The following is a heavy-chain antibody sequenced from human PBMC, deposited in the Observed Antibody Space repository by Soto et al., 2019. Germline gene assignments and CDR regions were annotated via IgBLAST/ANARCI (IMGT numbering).Heavy chain of an antibody. CDR3: AREPYYYDSSGYYRRNYFDY. CDR2: IDPSDSYT. Sequence: GESLKISCKGSGYSFTSYWISWVRQMPGKGLEWMGRIDPSDSYTNYSPSFQGQVTISADKSISTAYLQWSSLKASDTAMYYCAREPYYYDSSGYYRRNYFDYWGQGTLVTVSS. J-gene: IGHJ4*02. CDR1: GYSFTSYW. V-gene: IGHV5-10-1*04. D-gene: IGHD3-22*01.